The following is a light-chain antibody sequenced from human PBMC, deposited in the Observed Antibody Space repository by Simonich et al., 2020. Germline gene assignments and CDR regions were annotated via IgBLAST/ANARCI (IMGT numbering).Light chain of an antibody. J-gene: IGLJ3*02. CDR2: EVN. Sequence: NFMLTQPHSVSESPGKTVTISCTRSSGSIASNNVQWYQQRPGSSPTTVIYEVNQRPSGVPDRFSGSIDSSSNSASLTISGLKTEDEADYYCQSYDSSNWVFGGGTKLTVL. CDR1: SGSIASNN. V-gene: IGLV6-57*01. CDR3: QSYDSSNWV.